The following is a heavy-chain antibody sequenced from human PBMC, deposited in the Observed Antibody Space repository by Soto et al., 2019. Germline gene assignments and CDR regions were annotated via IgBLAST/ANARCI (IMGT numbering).Heavy chain of an antibody. V-gene: IGHV4-59*01. CDR3: ARDSDYYDSSGYYQGYYFDY. J-gene: IGHJ4*02. D-gene: IGHD3-22*01. CDR2: IYYSGST. CDR1: GGSISSYY. Sequence: SETLSLTCTVSGGSISSYYWSWIRQPPGKGLEWIGYIYYSGSTNYNPSLKSRVTISVDTSKNQFSLKLSSVTAADTAVHYCARDSDYYDSSGYYQGYYFDYWGQGTLVTVSS.